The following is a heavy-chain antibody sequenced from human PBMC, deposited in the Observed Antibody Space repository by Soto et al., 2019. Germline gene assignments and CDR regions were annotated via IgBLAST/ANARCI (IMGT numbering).Heavy chain of an antibody. CDR3: ARGAGSYFRRVVGAFDI. Sequence: EVQLLESGGGVAQPGGSLRLSCVASGFTFHTYAMNWVRQAPGKGLEWVSGISASGDSTYYADSLKGRFTISRDNSKNSLYLRMNSLRAEDTAVYYCARGAGSYFRRVVGAFDIWGQGTMVTVSS. CDR1: GFTFHTYA. CDR2: ISASGDST. J-gene: IGHJ3*02. D-gene: IGHD3-10*01. V-gene: IGHV3-23*01.